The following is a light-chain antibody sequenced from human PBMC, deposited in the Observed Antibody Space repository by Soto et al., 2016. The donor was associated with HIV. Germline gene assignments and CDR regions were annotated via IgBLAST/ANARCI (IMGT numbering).Light chain of an antibody. CDR1: NIERKH. CDR2: YDN. CDR3: QAWDTNTGV. J-gene: IGLJ2*01. V-gene: IGLV3-21*01. Sequence: SYVVTQPPSVSVAAGKTASITCGGDNIERKHVHWYQQKTGQAPVLVVSYDNTRPSGIPERFSGSISGNTATLTISGTQAMDEADYYCQAWDTNTGVFGGGTELTVL.